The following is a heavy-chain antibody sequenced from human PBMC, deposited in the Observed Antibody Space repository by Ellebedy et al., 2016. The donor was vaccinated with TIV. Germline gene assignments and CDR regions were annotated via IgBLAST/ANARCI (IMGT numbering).Heavy chain of an antibody. CDR2: IYNGGSS. CDR3: ARDYDRALDN. Sequence: MPSETLSLTCVVSGGSINSYYWSWIRQPAGKGLEWIGRIYNGGSSYHNPALTSRVTMSLATSKNQFSLKLSSVTAADTSVYYCARDYDRALDNWGQGTLVTVSS. V-gene: IGHV4-4*07. J-gene: IGHJ4*02. D-gene: IGHD3-22*01. CDR1: GGSINSYY.